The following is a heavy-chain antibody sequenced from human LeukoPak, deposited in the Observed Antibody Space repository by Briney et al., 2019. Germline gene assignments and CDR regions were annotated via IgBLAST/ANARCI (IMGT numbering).Heavy chain of an antibody. Sequence: GGSLRLSCAASGFSFSDYWMSWVRQAPGRGLEWVADISPDGSDKAYVASVRGRVTVSRENAKQSLYLQMDTLTAEDTAVYYCAKDSVVTAIPGPDAFNIWGRGTMVTVSS. CDR1: GFSFSDYW. CDR3: AKDSVVTAIPGPDAFNI. J-gene: IGHJ3*02. D-gene: IGHD2-21*02. CDR2: ISPDGSDK. V-gene: IGHV3-7*01.